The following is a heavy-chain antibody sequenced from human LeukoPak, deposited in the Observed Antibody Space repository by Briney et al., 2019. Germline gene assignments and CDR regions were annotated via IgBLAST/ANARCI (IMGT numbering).Heavy chain of an antibody. D-gene: IGHD2-15*01. Sequence: GASVKVSCKASGYTFSSYGITWVRQAPGQGLEWVGWVSAYADNTNYVQEIQGRVTMTTDTSTNTAYMELRSLRSDDTAVYYCARDCIGCHGFDYWGQGTLVTVSS. J-gene: IGHJ4*02. CDR2: VSAYADNT. CDR3: ARDCIGCHGFDY. CDR1: GYTFSSYG. V-gene: IGHV1-18*01.